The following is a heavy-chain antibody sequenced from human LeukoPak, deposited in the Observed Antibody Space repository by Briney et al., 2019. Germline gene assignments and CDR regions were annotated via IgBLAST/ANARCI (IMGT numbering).Heavy chain of an antibody. CDR2: IYYSGST. CDR3: ARARWLRLERFFDY. D-gene: IGHD5-12*01. CDR1: GYSISSGYY. J-gene: IGHJ4*02. Sequence: SETLSLTCTVSGYSISSGYYWGWIRQPPGKGLEWIGYIYYSGSTNYNPSLKSRVTISVDTSKNQFSLKLSSVTAADTAVYYCARARWLRLERFFDYWGQGTLVTVSS. V-gene: IGHV4-61*01.